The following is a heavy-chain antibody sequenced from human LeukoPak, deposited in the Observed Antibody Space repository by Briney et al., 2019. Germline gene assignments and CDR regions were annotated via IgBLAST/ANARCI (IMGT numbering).Heavy chain of an antibody. D-gene: IGHD3-3*01. CDR2: ISGSGGST. V-gene: IGHV3-23*01. Sequence: WGALRLSCVGSGVTLWSLSMSWVRQTPGEGLGWGSAISGSGGSTYYADSVKGRYTISRDNSKNTLFLQMNSLRAEDTAPYYCAKSVAIYFYYGLDVWGQGTTVTVSS. J-gene: IGHJ6*02. CDR1: GVTLWSLS. CDR3: AKSVAIYFYYGLDV.